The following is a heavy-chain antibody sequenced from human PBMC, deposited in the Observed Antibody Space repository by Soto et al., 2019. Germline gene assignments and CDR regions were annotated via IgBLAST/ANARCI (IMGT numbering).Heavy chain of an antibody. J-gene: IGHJ3*02. V-gene: IGHV3-23*01. CDR1: GFTFSSYA. CDR2: ISGSGGST. Sequence: GGSLRLSCAASGFTFSSYAMSWVRQAPGKGLEWVSAISGSGGSTYYADSVKGRFTISRDNSKNTLYLQMNSLRAEDTAVYYCAKDTPSIMITFGGVIAPDAFDIWGQGTMVTV. CDR3: AKDTPSIMITFGGVIAPDAFDI. D-gene: IGHD3-16*02.